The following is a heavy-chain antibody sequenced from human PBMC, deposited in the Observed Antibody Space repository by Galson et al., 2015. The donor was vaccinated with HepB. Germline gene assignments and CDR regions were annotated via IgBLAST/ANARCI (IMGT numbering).Heavy chain of an antibody. CDR1: GGSISSGGYY. V-gene: IGHV4-31*03. D-gene: IGHD2-2*01. CDR2: IYYSGST. CDR3: ARMKSGYCSSTSCPEDAFDI. Sequence: LSLTCTVSGGSISSGGYYWSWIRQHPGKGLEWIGYIYYSGSTYYNPSLKSRVTISVDTSKNQFSLKLSSVTAADTAVYYCARMKSGYCSSTSCPEDAFDIWGQGTMVTVSS. J-gene: IGHJ3*02.